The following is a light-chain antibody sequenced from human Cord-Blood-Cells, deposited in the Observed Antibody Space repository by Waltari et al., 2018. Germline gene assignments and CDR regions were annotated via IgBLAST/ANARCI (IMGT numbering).Light chain of an antibody. CDR1: QSISSW. CDR3: QQYNSYSYT. J-gene: IGKJ2*01. CDR2: DAS. V-gene: IGKV1-5*01. Sequence: DIQMTQSPSTLSASVGERVTITCRASQSISSWLAWYQQKPGKAPKLLIYDASSLESGVPSRFSGSGSETEFTLTISSLQPDDFATYYCQQYNSYSYTFGQGTKLEIK.